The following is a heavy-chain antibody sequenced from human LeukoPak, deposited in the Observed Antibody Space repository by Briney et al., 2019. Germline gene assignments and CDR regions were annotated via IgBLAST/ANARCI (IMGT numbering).Heavy chain of an antibody. CDR1: GFTFSNYE. J-gene: IGHJ4*02. CDR3: AQIYTYGSSQFDY. V-gene: IGHV3-48*03. D-gene: IGHD5-18*01. Sequence: GGSLRLSRAASGFTFSNYEMNWVRQAPGKGLEWVSYISSSGSTIYYADSVKGRFTISRDNAKNSLYLKMNSLRAEDTSVYYCAQIYTYGSSQFDYWGQGTLVTVSS. CDR2: ISSSGSTI.